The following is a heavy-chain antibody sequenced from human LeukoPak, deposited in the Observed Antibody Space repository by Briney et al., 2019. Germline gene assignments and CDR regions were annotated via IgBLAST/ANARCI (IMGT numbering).Heavy chain of an antibody. Sequence: PSETLSLTCAVYGEIFSGYYWSWIRQPPGKGLEWIGDINHSGSTNYNPSLKSRVTISVDTSKNQFSLKLTSVTAADTAVYYCARQSAADYGFWSDSLYYYYHMDVWGKGTTVTVSS. J-gene: IGHJ6*03. CDR3: ARQSAADYGFWSDSLYYYYHMDV. CDR1: GEIFSGYY. CDR2: INHSGST. D-gene: IGHD3-3*01. V-gene: IGHV4-34*01.